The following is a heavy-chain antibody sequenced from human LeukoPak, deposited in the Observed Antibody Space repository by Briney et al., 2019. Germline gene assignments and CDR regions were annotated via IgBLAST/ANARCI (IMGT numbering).Heavy chain of an antibody. CDR1: GGSISSYY. V-gene: IGHV4-59*08. CDR3: ARHTTVLNWFDP. J-gene: IGHJ5*02. CDR2: IYYSGST. D-gene: IGHD4-17*01. Sequence: PSETLSPTCTVSGGSISSYYWSWIRQPPGKGLEWIGYIYYSGSTNYNPSLKSRVTISVDTSKNQFSLKLSSVTAADTAVYYCARHTTVLNWFDPWGQGTLVTVSS.